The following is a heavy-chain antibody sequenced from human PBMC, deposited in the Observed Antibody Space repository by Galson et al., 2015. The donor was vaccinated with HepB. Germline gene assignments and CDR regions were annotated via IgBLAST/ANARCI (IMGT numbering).Heavy chain of an antibody. V-gene: IGHV3-23*01. J-gene: IGHJ6*02. CDR3: AKSSGWYNYYYGMDV. CDR1: GFTFSSYW. Sequence: SLRLSCAASGFTFSSYWMSWIRQAPGKGLEWVSGISGSGGNTYYADSVKGRFTISRDNSKNTLYLQMNSLRAEDTAVYYCAKSSGWYNYYYGMDVWGQGTTVTVSS. CDR2: ISGSGGNT. D-gene: IGHD6-19*01.